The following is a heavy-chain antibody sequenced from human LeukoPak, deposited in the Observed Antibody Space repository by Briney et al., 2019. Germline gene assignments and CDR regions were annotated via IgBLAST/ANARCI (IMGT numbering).Heavy chain of an antibody. CDR2: IWYDGTNK. Sequence: GGSLRLSCAASGFTFSRHGMHWVRQAPGKGLEWVAVIWYDGTNKYYADAVKGRFTISRDNSKNMLYLQMNSLRAEDTAVYYCARDIVSYYIDYWGQGTLVTISS. D-gene: IGHD2-2*02. CDR3: ARDIVSYYIDY. V-gene: IGHV3-33*01. CDR1: GFTFSRHG. J-gene: IGHJ4*02.